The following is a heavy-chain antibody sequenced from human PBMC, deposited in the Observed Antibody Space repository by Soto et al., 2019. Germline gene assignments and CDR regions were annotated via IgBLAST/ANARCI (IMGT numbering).Heavy chain of an antibody. CDR3: ARATMITFGGVIVTSYYFDY. CDR1: GGSISSGDYY. CDR2: IYYSGST. J-gene: IGHJ4*02. Sequence: QVQLQESGPGLVKPSQTLSLTCTVSGGSISSGDYYWSWIRQPPGKGLEWIGYIYYSGSTYYNPSLKSRVTISVDTSKNQFSLKLSSVTAADTAVYYCARATMITFGGVIVTSYYFDYWGQGTLVTVSS. V-gene: IGHV4-30-4*01. D-gene: IGHD3-16*02.